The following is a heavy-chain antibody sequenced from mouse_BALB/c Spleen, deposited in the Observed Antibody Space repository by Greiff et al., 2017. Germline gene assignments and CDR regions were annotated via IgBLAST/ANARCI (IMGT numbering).Heavy chain of an antibody. D-gene: IGHD1-1*01. J-gene: IGHJ1*01. CDR2: IYPYNGGT. CDR1: GYTFTDYN. CDR3: ARDYGTPYWYFDV. V-gene: IGHV1S29*02. Sequence: VQLKESGPELVKPGASVKISCKASGYTFTDYNMHWVKQSHGKSLEWIGYIYPYNGGTGYNQKFKSKATLTVDNSSSTAYMELRSLTSEDSAVYYCARDYGTPYWYFDVWGAGTTVTVSS.